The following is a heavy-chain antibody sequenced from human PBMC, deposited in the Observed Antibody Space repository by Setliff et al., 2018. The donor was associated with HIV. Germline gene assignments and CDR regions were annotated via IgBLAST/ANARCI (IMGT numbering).Heavy chain of an antibody. D-gene: IGHD6-6*01. Sequence: PGGSLRLSCAASGFTFDSHSMNWVRQVPGRGLEWVSHIKADGSEKYYVDSVKGRFTISRDNAKKSLFLQMNSLRAEDTAVYYCARGHYSSASGWGQGTLVTVSS. CDR3: ARGHYSSASG. CDR2: IKADGSEK. J-gene: IGHJ4*02. V-gene: IGHV3-7*03. CDR1: GFTFDSHS.